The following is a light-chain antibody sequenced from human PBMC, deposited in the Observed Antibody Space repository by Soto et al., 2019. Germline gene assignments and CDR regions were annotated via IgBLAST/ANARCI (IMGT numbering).Light chain of an antibody. Sequence: DIQMTQSPDSLAVSLGERATINCKSSQSVLHKSNNKNYLTWYQQKSGQPPKVLIFWASTRQSGVPDRFSGSGSGTNFTLTISSLQAEDVATYYCQQSYTTPTFGPGTKVEI. CDR2: WAS. CDR3: QQSYTTPT. J-gene: IGKJ3*01. V-gene: IGKV4-1*01. CDR1: QSVLHKSNNKNY.